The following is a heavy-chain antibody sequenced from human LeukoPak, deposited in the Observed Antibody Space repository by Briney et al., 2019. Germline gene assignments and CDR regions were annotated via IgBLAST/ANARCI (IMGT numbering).Heavy chain of an antibody. Sequence: PSETLSLTCTVSGGSISSSSYYWGWIRQPPGKGLEWIGTIYYSGSTYYNPSLKSRVTISIDTSKNQFSLKLSSVTAADTAVYYCARGFVTTYPPYYFDYWGQGTLVTVSS. CDR2: IYYSGST. CDR1: GGSISSSSYY. CDR3: ARGFVTTYPPYYFDY. D-gene: IGHD4-17*01. J-gene: IGHJ4*02. V-gene: IGHV4-39*07.